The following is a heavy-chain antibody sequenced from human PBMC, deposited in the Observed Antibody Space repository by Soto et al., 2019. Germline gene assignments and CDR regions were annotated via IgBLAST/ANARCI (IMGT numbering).Heavy chain of an antibody. CDR2: INHSGST. D-gene: IGHD3-3*01. Sequence: PSETLSLTCAVYGGSFSCYYWSWIRQPPGKGLEWIGEINHSGSTNYNPSLKSRVTISVDTSKNQFSLKLSSVTAADTAVYYCARGRDDFWSGYRFDYWGQGTLVTVSS. V-gene: IGHV4-34*01. J-gene: IGHJ4*02. CDR3: ARGRDDFWSGYRFDY. CDR1: GGSFSCYY.